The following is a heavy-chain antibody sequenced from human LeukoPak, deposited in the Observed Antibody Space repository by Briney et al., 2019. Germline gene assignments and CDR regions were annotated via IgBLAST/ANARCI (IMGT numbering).Heavy chain of an antibody. CDR2: ISYDGSNK. Sequence: GGSLRLSCAASGFTFSSYAMSWVRQAPGKGLEWVAVISYDGSNKYYADSVKGRFTISRDNSKNTLYLQMNSLRAEDTAVYYCARARGVVVTAHFDYWGQGTLVTVSS. J-gene: IGHJ4*02. V-gene: IGHV3-30-3*01. D-gene: IGHD2-21*02. CDR3: ARARGVVVTAHFDY. CDR1: GFTFSSYA.